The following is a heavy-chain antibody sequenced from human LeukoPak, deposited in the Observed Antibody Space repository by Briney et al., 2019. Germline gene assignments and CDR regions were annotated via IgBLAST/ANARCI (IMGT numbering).Heavy chain of an antibody. Sequence: ASVKVFCKASGYTFTSYYMHWVRQAPGQGLEWMGIINPSGGSTSYAQKFQGRVTMTRDTSTSTVYVELSSLRSEDTAVYYCAREGAYDFWSGYSYYYYYYMDVWGKGTTVTVSS. D-gene: IGHD3-3*01. V-gene: IGHV1-46*01. CDR3: AREGAYDFWSGYSYYYYYYMDV. CDR2: INPSGGST. CDR1: GYTFTSYY. J-gene: IGHJ6*03.